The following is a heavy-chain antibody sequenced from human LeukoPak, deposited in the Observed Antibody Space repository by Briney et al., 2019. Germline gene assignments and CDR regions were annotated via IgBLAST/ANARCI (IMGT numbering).Heavy chain of an antibody. CDR1: GYTFTGYY. CDR3: ARGDHCSGGSCYPSAFDI. CDR2: INPNSGGT. J-gene: IGHJ3*02. V-gene: IGHV1-2*04. Sequence: ASVKVSCKASGYTFTGYYMHWVRQAPGQGLEWMGWINPNSGGTNYAQKFQGWVTMTRDTSISTAYMELSRLRSDDTAVYYCARGDHCSGGSCYPSAFDIWGQGTMVTVSS. D-gene: IGHD2-15*01.